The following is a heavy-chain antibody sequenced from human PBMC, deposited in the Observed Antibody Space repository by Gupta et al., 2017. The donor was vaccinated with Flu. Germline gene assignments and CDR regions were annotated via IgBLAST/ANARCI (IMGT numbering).Heavy chain of an antibody. Sequence: EVHLLESGGGLVQPGGSLRLSCAASGFIFRDYGMSWVRQAPGKGLEWVSGISGSGGSTYYADSVKGRFTISRDNSKNTLYLQMNSLRAEDTAVYYCAKHGWYYFDYWGQGTLVTVSS. CDR1: GFIFRDYG. CDR2: ISGSGGST. V-gene: IGHV3-23*01. CDR3: AKHGWYYFDY. J-gene: IGHJ4*02. D-gene: IGHD6-19*01.